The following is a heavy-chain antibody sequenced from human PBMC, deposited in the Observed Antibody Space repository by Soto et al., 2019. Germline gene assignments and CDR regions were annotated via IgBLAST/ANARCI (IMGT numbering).Heavy chain of an antibody. J-gene: IGHJ4*02. CDR1: GDAIRTLYV. CDR3: ARGLLAYCGGDCALFDS. V-gene: IGHV4-59*11. D-gene: IGHD2-21*02. Sequence: PSETLSLTCTVSGDAIRTLYVWSWLRQTPGKRLEWIGHIHHSGGTSYNPPLKSLGAISADKSKNQFSLKVESVTTADTAVYYCARGLLAYCGGDCALFDSRGQGIMVTLAS. CDR2: IHHSGGT.